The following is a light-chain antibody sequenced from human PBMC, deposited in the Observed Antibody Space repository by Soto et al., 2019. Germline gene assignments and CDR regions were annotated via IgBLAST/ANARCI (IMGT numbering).Light chain of an antibody. CDR3: AAWDDSLNVVL. V-gene: IGLV1-44*01. CDR1: RSNIGSNT. J-gene: IGLJ2*01. Sequence: QAVVTQPPSASGTPGQRVTISCSGSRSNIGSNTVNWYQQLPGTAPKLLIYDTNQRPSGVPDRFSGSNSGTSASLAISGLQSEDEADYYCAAWDDSLNVVLFGGGTKLTVL. CDR2: DTN.